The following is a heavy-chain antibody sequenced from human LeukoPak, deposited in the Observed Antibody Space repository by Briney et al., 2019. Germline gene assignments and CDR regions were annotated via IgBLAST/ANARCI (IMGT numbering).Heavy chain of an antibody. Sequence: GASVKVSCKASGYTFTSYGISWVRQAPGQGLEWMGWISAYNGNTNYAQKLQGRVTMTTDTSTSTAYMELSSLRSEDTAVYYCATVLAEMVYGDAFDIWGQGTMVTVSS. CDR3: ATVLAEMVYGDAFDI. CDR1: GYTFTSYG. D-gene: IGHD2-8*01. V-gene: IGHV1-18*01. CDR2: ISAYNGNT. J-gene: IGHJ3*02.